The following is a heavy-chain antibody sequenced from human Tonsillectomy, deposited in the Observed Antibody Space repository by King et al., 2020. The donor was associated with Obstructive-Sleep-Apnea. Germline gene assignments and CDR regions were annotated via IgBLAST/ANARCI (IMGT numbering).Heavy chain of an antibody. CDR1: GFSLSTSGMC. CDR3: ARIRGAANNAFDI. CDR2: IDWDDDK. D-gene: IGHD1-26*01. J-gene: IGHJ3*02. V-gene: IGHV2-70*04. Sequence: VTLKESGPALVKPTQTLTLTCTFSGFSLSTSGMCVNWIRQPPGEALEWLARIDWDDDKFYSTSLETRLIISKDTSKNQVVLTMTNMDPVDTATYFCARIRGAANNAFDIWGQGTMVTVSS.